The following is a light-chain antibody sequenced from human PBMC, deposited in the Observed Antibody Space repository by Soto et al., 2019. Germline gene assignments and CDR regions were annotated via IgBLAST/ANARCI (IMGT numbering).Light chain of an antibody. CDR3: LPHNSDPWT. CDR1: QDITDH. CDR2: VAS. Sequence: DIQMTQSPSSLSASVGDRVTLTCRVSQDITDHLGWYQQKPGKAPKSLVYVASRLQSGVPPRFSGSGAGKEFTLAISSMQPEDRAAYFCLPHNSDPWTCGQGTKVEI. V-gene: IGKV1-17*01. J-gene: IGKJ1*01.